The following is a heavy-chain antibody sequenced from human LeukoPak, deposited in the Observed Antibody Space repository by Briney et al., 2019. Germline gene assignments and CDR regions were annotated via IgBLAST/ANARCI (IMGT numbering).Heavy chain of an antibody. J-gene: IGHJ5*02. Sequence: SVKVSCKASGGTLSSYAISWVRQAPGQGLEWMGGIIPIFGTANYAQKFQGRVTITADESTSTAYMELSSLRFEDTAVYYCATSDFWSGYYVRFDPWGQGTLVTVSS. D-gene: IGHD3-3*01. CDR1: GGTLSSYA. CDR2: IIPIFGTA. CDR3: ATSDFWSGYYVRFDP. V-gene: IGHV1-69*13.